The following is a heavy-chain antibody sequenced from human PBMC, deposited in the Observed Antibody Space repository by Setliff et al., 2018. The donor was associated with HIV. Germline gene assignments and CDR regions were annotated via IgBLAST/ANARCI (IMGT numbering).Heavy chain of an antibody. D-gene: IGHD3-22*01. CDR2: ISYDGSNK. J-gene: IGHJ4*02. V-gene: IGHV3-30-3*01. CDR3: ARDYYDSSGPPHFDY. Sequence: GESLKISCAASGFTFSSYAMHWVRQAPGKGLEWVAVISYDGSNKYYADSVKGRFTISRDNSKNTLYLQMNSLRAEDTAVYYCARDYYDSSGPPHFDYWGQGTLVTVSS. CDR1: GFTFSSYA.